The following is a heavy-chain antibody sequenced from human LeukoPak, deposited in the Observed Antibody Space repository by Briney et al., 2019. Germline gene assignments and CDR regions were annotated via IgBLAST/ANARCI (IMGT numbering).Heavy chain of an antibody. J-gene: IGHJ4*02. D-gene: IGHD2-21*02. CDR1: GCSFTSYW. V-gene: IGHV5-10-1*04. Sequence: GESLKISCKGSGCSFTSYWISWVRQMPGKGLEWMGRIDPSDSYTNYSPSFQGQVTISADRSITTAYLQWSSLKASDTAMYYCARTYCGGDCYYSYFDYWGQGTLVTVSS. CDR2: IDPSDSYT. CDR3: ARTYCGGDCYYSYFDY.